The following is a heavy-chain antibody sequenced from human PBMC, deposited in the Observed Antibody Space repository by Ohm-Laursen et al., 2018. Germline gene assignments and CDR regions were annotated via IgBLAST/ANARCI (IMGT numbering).Heavy chain of an antibody. CDR1: GYTFTDYY. CDR3: ARGRRGVSDY. D-gene: IGHD3-10*01. CDR2: VDPEDGET. J-gene: IGHJ4*02. V-gene: IGHV1-69-2*01. Sequence: ASVKVSCKVSGYTFTDYYMHWVQQAPGKGLEWMGLVDPEDGETIYAEKFQGRVTMTKDTSTSTVYMELSSLTSEDTAVYFCARGRRGVSDYWGQGTLVTVSS.